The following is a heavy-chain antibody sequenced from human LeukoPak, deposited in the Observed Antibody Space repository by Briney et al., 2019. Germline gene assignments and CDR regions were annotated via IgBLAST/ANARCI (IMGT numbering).Heavy chain of an antibody. CDR3: VRATVLEPDY. CDR2: ISSSSSYI. CDR1: GFTFSSYS. Sequence: GGSLGLSCAASGFTFSSYSMNWVRQATGKGLEWVSSISSSSSYIYYADSVKGRFTISRDNAKNSLYLQMNSLRAEDTAVYYCVRATVLEPDYWGQGTLVTVSS. V-gene: IGHV3-21*01. J-gene: IGHJ4*02. D-gene: IGHD3-3*01.